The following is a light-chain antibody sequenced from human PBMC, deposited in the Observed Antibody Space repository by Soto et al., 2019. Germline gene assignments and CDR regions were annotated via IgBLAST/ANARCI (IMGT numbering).Light chain of an antibody. Sequence: VLSPHPRSIVSSVLEGATINCKSSKRVLSTSNNKSYLAWYQQKPGQPPKVLIYWASTRESGVPDRFTGSGSGTDFSLTITSLQAEDVAVYFCHQYYSTPWTFGQGTKVDIK. CDR3: HQYYSTPWT. CDR2: WAS. J-gene: IGKJ1*01. V-gene: IGKV4-1*01. CDR1: KRVLSTSNNKSY.